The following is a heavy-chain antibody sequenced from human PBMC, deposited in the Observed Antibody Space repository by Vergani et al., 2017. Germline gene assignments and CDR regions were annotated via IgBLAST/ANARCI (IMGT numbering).Heavy chain of an antibody. V-gene: IGHV4-34*01. CDR3: ARGGRDSSSSPVYYYYMDV. CDR2: INHSGST. J-gene: IGHJ6*03. Sequence: QVQLQQWGAGLLKPSETLSLTCAVYGGSFSGYYWSWIRQPPGKGLEWIGEINHSGSTNYNPSLKSRVTISVDTSKNQFSLKLSSVTAADTAVYYCARGGRDSSSSPVYYYYMDVWGKGTTVTVSS. D-gene: IGHD6-6*01. CDR1: GGSFSGYY.